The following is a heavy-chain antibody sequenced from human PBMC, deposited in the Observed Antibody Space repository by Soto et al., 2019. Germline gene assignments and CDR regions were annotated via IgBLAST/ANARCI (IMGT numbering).Heavy chain of an antibody. Sequence: QVQLVESGGGVVQPGRSLRLSCAASGFTFSSYAMHWVRQAPGKGLEWVAVISYDGSNKYYADSVKGRFTISRDNSKNTLYLQMNSLRAEDTAVYYCAKDRGVGAYSSYYYGMDVWGQGTTVTVSS. J-gene: IGHJ6*02. V-gene: IGHV3-30-3*01. CDR2: ISYDGSNK. D-gene: IGHD1-26*01. CDR1: GFTFSSYA. CDR3: AKDRGVGAYSSYYYGMDV.